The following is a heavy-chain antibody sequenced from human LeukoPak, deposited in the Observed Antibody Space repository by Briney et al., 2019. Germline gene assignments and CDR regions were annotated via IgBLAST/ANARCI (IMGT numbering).Heavy chain of an antibody. CDR3: ARQEGGYVWGSYRWYYFDY. V-gene: IGHV4-39*01. Sequence: PSETLSLTCTVSGGSISSSSYYRGWIRQPPGKGLEWIGSIYYSGSTYYNPSLKSRVTISVDTSKNQFSLKLSSVTAADTAVYYCARQEGGYVWGSYRWYYFDYWGQGTLVTVSS. J-gene: IGHJ4*02. CDR2: IYYSGST. CDR1: GGSISSSSYY. D-gene: IGHD3-16*02.